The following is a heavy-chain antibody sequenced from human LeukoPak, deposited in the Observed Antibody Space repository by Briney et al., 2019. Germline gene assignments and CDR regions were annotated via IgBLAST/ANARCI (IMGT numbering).Heavy chain of an antibody. CDR3: ASSKNYYDTSGLDY. Sequence: ASVKVSCKASGYTFTSYGISWVRQAPGQGLEWMGWISAYNGNTNYAQKLQGRVTMTTDTSTSTAYMELRSLRSDDTPVYYCASSKNYYDTSGLDYWGQGTLVTVSS. D-gene: IGHD3-22*01. V-gene: IGHV1-18*01. J-gene: IGHJ4*02. CDR2: ISAYNGNT. CDR1: GYTFTSYG.